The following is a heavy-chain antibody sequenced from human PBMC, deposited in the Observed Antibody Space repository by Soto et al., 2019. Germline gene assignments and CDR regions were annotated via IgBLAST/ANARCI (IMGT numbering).Heavy chain of an antibody. CDR3: ARDRYYYGSGSYYISWFDP. D-gene: IGHD3-10*01. V-gene: IGHV1-18*04. CDR2: ISAYNGNT. J-gene: IGHJ5*02. CDR1: GYTFTTYG. Sequence: ASVKVSCKTSGYTFTTYGVSWVRQAPGQGLEWMGWISAYNGNTNYAQKLQGRVTMTTDTSTSTACMELRGLRSDDTAVYYCARDRYYYGSGSYYISWFDPWGQGTLVTVSS.